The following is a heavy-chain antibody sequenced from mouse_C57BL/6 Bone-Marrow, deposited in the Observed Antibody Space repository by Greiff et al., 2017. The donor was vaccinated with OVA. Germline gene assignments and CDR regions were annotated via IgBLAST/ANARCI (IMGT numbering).Heavy chain of an antibody. CDR2: IDPETGGT. D-gene: IGHD2-2*01. Sequence: VQLQQSGAELVRPGASVTLSCKASGYTFTDYEMHWVKQTPVHGLEWIGAIDPETGGTDYNQKFKGQAILTADKSSSTAYMELRSLISEDSAVYYCARSPFYYGYGFFAYWGQGTLVTVSA. CDR3: ARSPFYYGYGFFAY. J-gene: IGHJ3*01. V-gene: IGHV1-15*01. CDR1: GYTFTDYE.